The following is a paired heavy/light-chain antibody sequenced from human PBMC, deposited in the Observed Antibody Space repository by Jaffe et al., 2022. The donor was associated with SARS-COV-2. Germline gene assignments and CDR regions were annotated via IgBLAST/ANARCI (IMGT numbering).Heavy chain of an antibody. CDR3: ARGSIRYYYDSSGYYNRGPFDY. J-gene: IGHJ4*02. V-gene: IGHV3-21*01. CDR1: GFTFSSYS. Sequence: EVQLVESGGGLVKPGGSLRLSCAASGFTFSSYSMNWVRQAPGKGLEWVSSISSSSSYIYYADSVKGRFTISRDNAKNSLYLQMNSLRAEDTAVYYCARGSIRYYYDSSGYYNRGPFDYWGQGTLVTVSS. D-gene: IGHD3-22*01. CDR2: ISSSSSYI.
Light chain of an antibody. J-gene: IGKJ3*01. V-gene: IGKV4-1*01. Sequence: DIVMTQSPDSLAVSLGERATINCKSSQSVLYSSNNKNYLAWYQQKPGQPPKLLIYWASTRESGVPDRFSGSGSGTDFTLTISSLQAEDVAVYYCQQYYSTPLFTFGPGTKVDIK. CDR1: QSVLYSSNNKNY. CDR2: WAS. CDR3: QQYYSTPLFT.